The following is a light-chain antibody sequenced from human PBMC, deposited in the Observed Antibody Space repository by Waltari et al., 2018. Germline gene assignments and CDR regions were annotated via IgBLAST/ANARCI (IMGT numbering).Light chain of an antibody. J-gene: IGKJ3*01. V-gene: IGKV4-1*01. CDR3: QQYSTSPPT. CDR1: QSVLERSNSKNS. Sequence: DIVMTQSPDSLAVSLGERASITCKSSQSVLERSNSKNSLAWYQQKPGQRPKLLIYWASTRKSGVTDRFSGSGSGTDFTLIINSLQAEDVAVYFCQQYSTSPPTFGPGTRVDL. CDR2: WAS.